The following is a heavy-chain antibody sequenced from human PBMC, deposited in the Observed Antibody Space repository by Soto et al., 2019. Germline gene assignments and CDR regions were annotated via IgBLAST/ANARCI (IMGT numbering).Heavy chain of an antibody. J-gene: IGHJ5*02. D-gene: IGHD3-10*01. Sequence: GESLKISCKGSGYTFSDYWIGWVRQMPRKGLEWMGIIYPGDSQPRSSPSFQGQVTISVDKSISTAYLQWSSLKASDTAMYYCARYMGRTLRENWFYPWGKGTRVTVS. CDR1: GYTFSDYW. V-gene: IGHV5-51*01. CDR2: IYPGDSQP. CDR3: ARYMGRTLRENWFYP.